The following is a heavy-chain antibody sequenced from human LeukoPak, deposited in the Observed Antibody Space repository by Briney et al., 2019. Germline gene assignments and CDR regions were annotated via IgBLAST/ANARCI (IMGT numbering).Heavy chain of an antibody. V-gene: IGHV3-15*01. D-gene: IGHD5-24*01. Sequence: GGSLRLSCAASGFTFSNAWMSWVRQAPGKGLEWVGRIKSKTDSGTTDYTAPVKGRFTISRDDSRNTLYLQMNSLQTEDTAVYYCTTFGYNAYFDYWGQGTLVTVSS. J-gene: IGHJ4*02. CDR1: GFTFSNAW. CDR2: IKSKTDSGTT. CDR3: TTFGYNAYFDY.